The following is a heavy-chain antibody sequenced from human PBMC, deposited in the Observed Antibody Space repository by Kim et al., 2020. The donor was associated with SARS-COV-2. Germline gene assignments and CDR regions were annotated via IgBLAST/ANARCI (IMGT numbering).Heavy chain of an antibody. J-gene: IGHJ4*02. Sequence: GGSLRLSCAASGFTFSNAWMGWVRQVPGKGLEWVARINSKTDGGRTDYPAPVKGRFTISRDDSKNTLFLQMNSLETEDTAVYYCATVGAFGVVKYYFDYWGQGTLVTVSS. CDR2: INSKTDGGRT. D-gene: IGHD3-3*01. V-gene: IGHV3-15*01. CDR3: ATVGAFGVVKYYFDY. CDR1: GFTFSNAW.